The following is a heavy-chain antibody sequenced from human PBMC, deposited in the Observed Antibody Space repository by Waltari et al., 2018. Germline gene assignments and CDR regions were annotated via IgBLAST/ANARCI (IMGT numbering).Heavy chain of an antibody. CDR3: ARHIRDADGNNYPFDF. J-gene: IGHJ4*02. D-gene: IGHD3-3*02. Sequence: QVQLQESGPRLVRPSDTLSLTCSVSGLSVTGYYWSWIRQPPGKGLEWIGYIYYTGTTKYNPSYESRVTISVDTSQNQVSLRVRSVTAADTAIYFCARHIRDADGNNYPFDFWGRGILATVSS. V-gene: IGHV4-59*08. CDR1: GLSVTGYY. CDR2: IYYTGTT.